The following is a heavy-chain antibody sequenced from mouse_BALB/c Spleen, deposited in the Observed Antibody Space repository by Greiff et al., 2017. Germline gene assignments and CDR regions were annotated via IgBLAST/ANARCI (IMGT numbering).Heavy chain of an antibody. V-gene: IGHV3-2*02. CDR1: GYSITSDYA. CDR3: ARNYGSSYWYFDV. D-gene: IGHD1-1*01. J-gene: IGHJ1*01. Sequence: EVQLVESGPGLVKPSQSLSLTCTVTGYSITSDYAWNWIRQFPGNKLEWMGYISYSGSTSYNPSLKSRISITRDTSKNQFFLQLNSVTTEDTATDYCARNYGSSYWYFDVWGAGTTVTVSS. CDR2: ISYSGST.